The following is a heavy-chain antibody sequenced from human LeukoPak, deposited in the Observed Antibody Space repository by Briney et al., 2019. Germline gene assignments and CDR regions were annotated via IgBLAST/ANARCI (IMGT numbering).Heavy chain of an antibody. Sequence: PGGSLRLSXAASGFTVSSNYMSWVRQAPGKGVEWVSVIYSGGSTYYADSVKGRFTISRDNSKNTLYLQMNSLRAEDTAVYYCARDGYTYLKTWYFDLWGRGTLVTVSS. CDR3: ARDGYTYLKTWYFDL. J-gene: IGHJ2*01. CDR1: GFTVSSNY. CDR2: IYSGGST. D-gene: IGHD5-18*01. V-gene: IGHV3-53*01.